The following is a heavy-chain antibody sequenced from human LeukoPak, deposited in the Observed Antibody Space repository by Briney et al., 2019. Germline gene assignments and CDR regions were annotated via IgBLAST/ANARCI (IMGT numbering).Heavy chain of an antibody. J-gene: IGHJ4*02. V-gene: IGHV4-59*08. Sequence: SETLSLTCTVSGGSISSYYWTWIRQPPGKGLEWIGYIYYSGSTNYNPSLKSRVTISVDTAKNQFSLKLSSVTAADTAVYYCARQGRGYGGNSDYWGQGTLVTVSS. D-gene: IGHD4-23*01. CDR3: ARQGRGYGGNSDY. CDR2: IYYSGST. CDR1: GGSISSYY.